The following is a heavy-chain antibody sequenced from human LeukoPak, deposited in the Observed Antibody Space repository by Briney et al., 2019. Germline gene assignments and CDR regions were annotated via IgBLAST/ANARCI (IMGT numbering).Heavy chain of an antibody. Sequence: PGGSLRLSCVVSGFTFSVYGMHWVRQAPGKGLEWVAVIWYDGSNKFYADSVKGRFTISRDNSKNTLYLQMNSLRAEDTAVYYCARGFDSGYDFGYWGQGTLVTVSS. D-gene: IGHD5-12*01. CDR3: ARGFDSGYDFGY. CDR1: GFTFSVYG. V-gene: IGHV3-33*01. J-gene: IGHJ4*02. CDR2: IWYDGSNK.